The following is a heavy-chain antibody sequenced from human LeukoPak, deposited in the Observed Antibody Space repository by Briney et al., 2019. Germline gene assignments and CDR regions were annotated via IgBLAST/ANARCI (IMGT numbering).Heavy chain of an antibody. J-gene: IGHJ3*01. CDR3: TRESGAFSPFGF. V-gene: IGHV4-4*02. Sequence: SGTLSLTCAVSGGSITTTNWWSWVRQPPGKGLEWIGEVHLSGATNYNPSLESRVSMSIDKSKNHLSLEVTSVTAADTAIYYCTRESGAFSPFGFSGQGKLLTVSS. CDR1: GGSITTTNW. CDR2: VHLSGAT. D-gene: IGHD1-26*01.